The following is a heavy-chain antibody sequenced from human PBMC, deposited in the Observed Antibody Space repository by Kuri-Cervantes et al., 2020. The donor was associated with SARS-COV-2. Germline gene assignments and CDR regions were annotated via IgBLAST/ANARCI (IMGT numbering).Heavy chain of an antibody. CDR2: ISDNGNT. Sequence: GSLRLSCTVSGGSFSDKYWSWIRQPPGRGLEWIGYISDNGNTNYNPSLKSRVTISADTSKNQFSLKLDSVTAADTAVYYCARLRGITMIVVVFDAFDIWGQGTMVTVSS. D-gene: IGHD3-22*01. CDR3: ARLRGITMIVVVFDAFDI. V-gene: IGHV4-59*08. J-gene: IGHJ3*02. CDR1: GGSFSDKY.